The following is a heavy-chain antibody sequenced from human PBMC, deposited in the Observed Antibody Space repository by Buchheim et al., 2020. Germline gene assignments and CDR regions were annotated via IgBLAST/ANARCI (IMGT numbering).Heavy chain of an antibody. CDR1: GFTFSSYS. Sequence: EVQLVESGGALVHTGGSLRLSCAASGFTFSSYSMNWVRQAPGKGLEWISYISGSGDTLYYADSVEGRFAISRDNAKTSLYLQIDSLRVEDTATYYCARDEKNSNYSPYYFDYWGQGTL. CDR2: ISGSGDTL. J-gene: IGHJ4*02. V-gene: IGHV3-48*01. D-gene: IGHD4-11*01. CDR3: ARDEKNSNYSPYYFDY.